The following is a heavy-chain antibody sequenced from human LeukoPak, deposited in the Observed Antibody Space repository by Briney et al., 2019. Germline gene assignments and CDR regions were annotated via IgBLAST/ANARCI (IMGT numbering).Heavy chain of an antibody. J-gene: IGHJ4*02. CDR1: GGTFSSYA. V-gene: IGHV1-69*13. Sequence: SVKVSCKASGGTFSSYAISWVRQAPGQGLEWMGGIIPIFGTANYAQKFQGRVTITADESTSTAYMELSSMRSEDTAVYYCARGVVGQLWDTYFDYWGQGTLVTVSS. CDR2: IIPIFGTA. CDR3: ARGVVGQLWDTYFDY. D-gene: IGHD5-18*01.